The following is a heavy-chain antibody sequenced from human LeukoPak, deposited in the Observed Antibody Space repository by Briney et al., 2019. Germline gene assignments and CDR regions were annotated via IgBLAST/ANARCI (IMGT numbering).Heavy chain of an antibody. CDR2: IYPGDSDT. Sequence: GESLKISCKGSGYSFTSYWIGWVRQMPGKGLEWMGIIYPGDSDTRYSPSFQGQVTISADTSISTAYLQWSGLKTSDTAMYYCARASRDGYNQNFDFWGQGTLVTVSS. J-gene: IGHJ4*02. CDR3: ARASRDGYNQNFDF. CDR1: GYSFTSYW. D-gene: IGHD5-24*01. V-gene: IGHV5-51*01.